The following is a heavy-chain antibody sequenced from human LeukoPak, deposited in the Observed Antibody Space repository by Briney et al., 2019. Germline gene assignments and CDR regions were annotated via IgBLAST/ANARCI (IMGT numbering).Heavy chain of an antibody. J-gene: IGHJ4*02. CDR3: ASGVPAPQLDY. CDR1: GYSFTSHW. V-gene: IGHV5-10-1*01. Sequence: GESLKISCKGSGYSFTSHWISWVRQMPGKGLEWMGRIDPSDSYTNYSPSFQGHVTISADKSISTAYLQWSSLKASDTAMYYCASGVPAPQLDYWGQGTLVTVSS. CDR2: IDPSDSYT. D-gene: IGHD2-2*01.